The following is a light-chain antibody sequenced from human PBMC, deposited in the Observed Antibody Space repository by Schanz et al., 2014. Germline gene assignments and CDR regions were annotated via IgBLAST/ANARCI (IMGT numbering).Light chain of an antibody. CDR2: DAS. CDR3: QQRSNWPPVT. Sequence: EIVMTQSPGTLSLSPGERATLSCRASQSVSSSYLAWYQQKPGQAPRLLIYDASNRATGIPARFSGSGSGTDFTLTISSLEPEDFAVYYCQQRSNWPPVTFGQGTRLVIK. J-gene: IGKJ5*01. CDR1: QSVSSSY. V-gene: IGKV3D-20*02.